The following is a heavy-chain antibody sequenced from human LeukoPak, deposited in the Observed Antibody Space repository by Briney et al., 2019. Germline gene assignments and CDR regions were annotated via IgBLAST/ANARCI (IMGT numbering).Heavy chain of an antibody. J-gene: IGHJ4*02. D-gene: IGHD6-19*01. CDR1: GFTVSSNY. CDR3: ATGGIAVNFDY. Sequence: GGSLRLSCASSGFTVSSNYMSWVRQAPGKGLEWVSVIYSGGSTNYAGSVKGRFTIYRDNSKNTLYLQMNSLRAEDTAVYYCATGGIAVNFDYWGQGTLVTVSS. V-gene: IGHV3-53*01. CDR2: IYSGGST.